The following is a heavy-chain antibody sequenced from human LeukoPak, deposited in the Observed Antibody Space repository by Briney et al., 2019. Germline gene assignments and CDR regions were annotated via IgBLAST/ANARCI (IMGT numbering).Heavy chain of an antibody. Sequence: SQTLSLTCAISGDSVSSIIVAWSWIRQSPSRGLEWLGRTYYRSKWYYDYAVSVKSRITINPDTSKNQFSLQLNSVTPEDTAVYYCARDRPDYSVYLRKFFDFGAQGTLVTVSS. CDR2: TYYRSKWYY. CDR1: GDSVSSIIVA. D-gene: IGHD4-17*01. V-gene: IGHV6-1*01. J-gene: IGHJ4*02. CDR3: ARDRPDYSVYLRKFFDF.